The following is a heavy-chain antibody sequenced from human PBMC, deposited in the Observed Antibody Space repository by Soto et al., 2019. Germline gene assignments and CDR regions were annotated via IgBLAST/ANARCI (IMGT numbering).Heavy chain of an antibody. D-gene: IGHD2-15*01. J-gene: IGHJ4*02. CDR2: IYYSGNA. CDR3: ARGSGYCSAGTCYAFDY. V-gene: IGHV4-61*01. CDR1: GGSVSRGSYY. Sequence: TLSLTCTVSGGSVSRGSYYWSWIRQPPGKRLECIEYIYYSGNANYNPSLKSPVTISVDTSNNQFSLKLSSVTAADTAVYFCARGSGYCSAGTCYAFDYWGQGTLVTVSS.